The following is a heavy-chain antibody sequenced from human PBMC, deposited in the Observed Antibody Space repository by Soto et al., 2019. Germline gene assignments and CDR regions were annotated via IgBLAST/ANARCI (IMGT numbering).Heavy chain of an antibody. V-gene: IGHV3-33*03. CDR2: IWYDGSNK. CDR1: GLIFNEYG. D-gene: IGHD2-15*01. CDR3: ARWGCSGSNCNLNQRSYDL. Sequence: QVQLVESGGGVVQPGRSLRLSCAASGLIFNEYGMHWVRQAPGKGLEWVAVIWYDGSNKYYADSVKGRFTISRDNSKNTMSLQMNSLRAEDTAVYYCARWGCSGSNCNLNQRSYDLWGQGTLVTVSS. J-gene: IGHJ4*02.